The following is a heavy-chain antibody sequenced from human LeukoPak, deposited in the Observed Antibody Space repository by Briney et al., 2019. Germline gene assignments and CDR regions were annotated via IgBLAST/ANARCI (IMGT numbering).Heavy chain of an antibody. CDR3: AKGRYDSSGPANTFDY. D-gene: IGHD3-22*01. Sequence: GGSLRLSCAASGFTFSSYAMSWFRQAPGKGLEWVSAISGSGGSTYYADSVKGRFTISRDNSKNTLYLQMNSLRAEDTAVYYCAKGRYDSSGPANTFDYWGQGTLVTVS. V-gene: IGHV3-23*01. CDR2: ISGSGGST. J-gene: IGHJ4*02. CDR1: GFTFSSYA.